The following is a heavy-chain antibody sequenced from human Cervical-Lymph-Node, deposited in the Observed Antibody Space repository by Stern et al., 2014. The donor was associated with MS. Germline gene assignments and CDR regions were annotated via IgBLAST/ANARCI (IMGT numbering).Heavy chain of an antibody. D-gene: IGHD1-14*01. CDR2: ISWNSGTK. CDR1: GFTFDDYA. Sequence: EVQLVESGGGLVQPGRSLRLSCAASGFTFDDYAMHWVRQAPGEGLEGVSVISWNSGTKDYADSVKGRFTISRDNAKNSVYLQMNSLRADDTGLYYCAKDKSPITDRFDSWGQGTLVIVSS. CDR3: AKDKSPITDRFDS. V-gene: IGHV3-9*01. J-gene: IGHJ4*02.